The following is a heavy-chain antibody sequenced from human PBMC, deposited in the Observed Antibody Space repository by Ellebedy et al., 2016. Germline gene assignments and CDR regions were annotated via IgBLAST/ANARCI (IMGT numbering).Heavy chain of an antibody. CDR3: ARDMIVAASGTDY. Sequence: GESLKISCAASGFSFSDYAMSWVRQPPGKGPEWISAIRGSGDTTNYADSVKGRFIISRDNSKSALYLHMSNLRADDTAMYYCARDMIVAASGTDYWGLGTLVTVS. CDR2: IRGSGDTT. D-gene: IGHD6-13*01. V-gene: IGHV3-23*01. CDR1: GFSFSDYA. J-gene: IGHJ4*02.